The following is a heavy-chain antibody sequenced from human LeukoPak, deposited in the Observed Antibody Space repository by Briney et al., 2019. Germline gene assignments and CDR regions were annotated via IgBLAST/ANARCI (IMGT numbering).Heavy chain of an antibody. J-gene: IGHJ4*02. D-gene: IGHD1-26*01. CDR3: AREVGSCRPVDY. Sequence: SDTLSLTCCVSARSITQTNDGTGARQRPGKGLEWVGEVDLEGGTNYKPSLLGRFAISVDTSTNPVSLQMTTVTAADTAGYYCAREVGSCRPVDYSGEGTLVTVSS. V-gene: IGHV4-4*02. CDR1: ARSITQTND. CDR2: VDLEGGT.